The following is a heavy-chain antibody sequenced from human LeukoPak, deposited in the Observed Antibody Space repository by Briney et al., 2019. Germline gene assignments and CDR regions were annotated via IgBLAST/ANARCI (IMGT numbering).Heavy chain of an antibody. CDR3: ARDTTVDCSSTSCYIPNLDY. Sequence: GGSLILSCAASGFTFSSYSMNWVRQAPGKRLEWVSSISSSSSYIYYADSVKGRFTISRDNAKNSLYLQMNSLRAEDTAVYYCARDTTVDCSSTSCYIPNLDYWGQGTLVTVSS. J-gene: IGHJ4*02. CDR1: GFTFSSYS. V-gene: IGHV3-21*01. D-gene: IGHD2-2*02. CDR2: ISSSSSYI.